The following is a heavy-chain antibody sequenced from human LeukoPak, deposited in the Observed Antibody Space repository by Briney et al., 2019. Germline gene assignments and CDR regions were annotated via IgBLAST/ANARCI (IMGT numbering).Heavy chain of an antibody. CDR2: IRYDGSNK. D-gene: IGHD3-9*01. Sequence: GGSLRLSCAASGFTFSSYSMNWVRQAPGKGLEWVAFIRYDGSNKYYADSVKGRFTISRDNSKNTLYLQMNSLRAEDTAVYYCAKDRDILTGYYRTLNDWGQGTLVTVSS. V-gene: IGHV3-30*02. J-gene: IGHJ4*02. CDR3: AKDRDILTGYYRTLND. CDR1: GFTFSSYS.